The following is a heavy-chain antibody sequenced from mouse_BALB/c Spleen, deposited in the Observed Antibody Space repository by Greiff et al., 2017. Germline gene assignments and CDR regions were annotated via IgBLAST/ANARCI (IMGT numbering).Heavy chain of an antibody. J-gene: IGHJ1*01. Sequence: VQLQQPGAELVKPGASVKLSCKASGYTFTSYWMHWVKQRPGQGLEWIGEINPSNGRTNYNEKFKSKATLTVDKSSSTAYMQLSSLTSEDSAVYYCARRYGLWYFDVWGAGTTVTVSS. CDR3: ARRYGLWYFDV. D-gene: IGHD2-10*02. CDR2: INPSNGRT. V-gene: IGHV1S81*02. CDR1: GYTFTSYW.